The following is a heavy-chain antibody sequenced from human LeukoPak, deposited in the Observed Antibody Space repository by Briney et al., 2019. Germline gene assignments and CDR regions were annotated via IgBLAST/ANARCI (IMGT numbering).Heavy chain of an antibody. D-gene: IGHD3-22*01. J-gene: IGHJ4*02. CDR2: ISAYNGNT. CDR3: ARDHYYDNSGYHSLDY. Sequence: GASVKVSCKASGGTFSSYAIGWVRQAPGQGLEWMGWISAYNGNTNYAQKLQGRVTMTTDTSTSTAYMELRSLRSDDTAVYYCARDHYYDNSGYHSLDYWGQGTLVTVSS. V-gene: IGHV1-18*01. CDR1: GGTFSSYA.